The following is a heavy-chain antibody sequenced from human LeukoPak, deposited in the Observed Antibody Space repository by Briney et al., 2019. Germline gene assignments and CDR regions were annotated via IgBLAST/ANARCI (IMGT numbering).Heavy chain of an antibody. CDR2: IKEDGSRK. CDR1: GFTFSSYW. J-gene: IGHJ4*02. D-gene: IGHD2-2*01. Sequence: GGSLRLSCAASGFTFSSYWMSWIRQAPGKGLEWVANIKEDGSRKYYVDSVKGRFTISRDNAKNSLYLQMDSLRAEDTALYFCARARYCSSTTCHGNDNWGQGTLVTVSS. CDR3: ARARYCSSTTCHGNDN. V-gene: IGHV3-7*02.